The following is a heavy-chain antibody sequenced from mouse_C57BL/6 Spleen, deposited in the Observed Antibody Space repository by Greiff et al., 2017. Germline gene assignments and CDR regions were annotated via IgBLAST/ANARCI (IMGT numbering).Heavy chain of an antibody. CDR1: GFTFSDYG. CDR2: ISSGSSTI. J-gene: IGHJ4*01. CDR3: ARRGNGYQAMDY. V-gene: IGHV5-17*01. Sequence: EVKLVESGGGLVKPGGSLKLSCAASGFTFSDYGMHWVRQAPEKGLEWVAYISSGSSTIYYADTVKGRFTISRDNAKNTLFLQLTSLRSEDTAMYDCARRGNGYQAMDYWGQGTSVTVSS.